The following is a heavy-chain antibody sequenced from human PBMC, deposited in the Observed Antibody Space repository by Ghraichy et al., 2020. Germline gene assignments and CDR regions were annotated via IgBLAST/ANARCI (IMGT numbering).Heavy chain of an antibody. D-gene: IGHD6-19*01. V-gene: IGHV3-23*01. J-gene: IGHJ4*02. CDR3: ARDRGGYSSGWYRDY. CDR2: FGGGGGST. Sequence: GGSLRLSCAASGFTFSSYALSWVRQAPGKGLEWVSGFGGGGGSTYYADSVKGRFTISRDNSKNTLYLQMNSLRVEDTAIYYCARDRGGYSSGWYRDYWGQGTLVTVS. CDR1: GFTFSSYA.